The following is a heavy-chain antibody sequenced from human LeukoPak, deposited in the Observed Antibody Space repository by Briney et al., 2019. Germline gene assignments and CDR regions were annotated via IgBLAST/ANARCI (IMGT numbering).Heavy chain of an antibody. Sequence: GASVKVSCQVSGYTLTELSMHWVRQAPGQGLEWMGWINPNSGGTNYAQKFQGRVTMTRDTSISTAYMELSRLRSEDTAVYCCARDGEDRVAYYYGSGSKEDAFDIWGQGTMVTVSS. CDR3: ARDGEDRVAYYYGSGSKEDAFDI. D-gene: IGHD3-10*01. CDR2: INPNSGGT. CDR1: GYTLTELS. V-gene: IGHV1-2*02. J-gene: IGHJ3*02.